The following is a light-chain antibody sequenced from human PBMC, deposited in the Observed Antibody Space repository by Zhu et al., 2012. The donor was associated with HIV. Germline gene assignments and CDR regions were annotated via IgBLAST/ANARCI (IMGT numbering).Light chain of an antibody. Sequence: IVLTQSPPTLSLSPGERATLPCRASQSIGSYLAWYQQRPGQAPRLLMYDASIRATGISARFSGSGSGTDFTLTISSLEPEDFAVYYCQQRSSNWFTFGGGTKVEIK. V-gene: IGKV3-11*01. J-gene: IGKJ4*01. CDR1: QSIGSY. CDR2: DAS. CDR3: QQRSSNWFT.